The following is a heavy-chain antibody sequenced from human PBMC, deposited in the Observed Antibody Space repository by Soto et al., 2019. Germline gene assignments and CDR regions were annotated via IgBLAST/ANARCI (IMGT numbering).Heavy chain of an antibody. CDR2: IYYSGST. D-gene: IGHD3-10*01. CDR3: ARGGVHYYYYMDV. CDR1: GGSISSYY. V-gene: IGHV4-59*01. J-gene: IGHJ6*03. Sequence: SETLSLTCTVSGGSISSYYWSWIRQPPGKGLGWIGYIYYSGSTNYNPSLKSRVTISVDTSKNQFSLKLSSVTAADTAVYYCARGGVHYYYYMDVWGKGTTVTVSS.